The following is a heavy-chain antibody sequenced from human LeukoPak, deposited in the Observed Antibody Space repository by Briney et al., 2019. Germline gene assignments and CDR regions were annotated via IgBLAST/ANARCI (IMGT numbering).Heavy chain of an antibody. Sequence: PGRSLRLSCAASGFTFSNYGMHWVRQAPGKGLEWVAVIRYEGSNKYYAHSVKGRFTISRDNSKNTLYLQMNALRAEDTAVYYCAPLAVAGTPRDYWGQGTLVTVSS. CDR3: APLAVAGTPRDY. J-gene: IGHJ4*02. V-gene: IGHV3-33*01. CDR2: IRYEGSNK. D-gene: IGHD6-19*01. CDR1: GFTFSNYG.